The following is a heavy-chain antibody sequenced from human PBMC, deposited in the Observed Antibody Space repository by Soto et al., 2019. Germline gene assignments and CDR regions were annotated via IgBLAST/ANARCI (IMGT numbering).Heavy chain of an antibody. D-gene: IGHD6-19*01. CDR2: ISSSSSYI. CDR3: ARGKQWLPEDAFDS. Sequence: GGSLRLSCAASGVTFSSYSMNWVRQAPGKGLEWVSSISSSSSYIYYADSVKGRFTISRDNAKNSLYLQMNSLRAEDTAVYYCARGKQWLPEDAFDSWGQGTMVTVSS. J-gene: IGHJ3*02. V-gene: IGHV3-21*01. CDR1: GVTFSSYS.